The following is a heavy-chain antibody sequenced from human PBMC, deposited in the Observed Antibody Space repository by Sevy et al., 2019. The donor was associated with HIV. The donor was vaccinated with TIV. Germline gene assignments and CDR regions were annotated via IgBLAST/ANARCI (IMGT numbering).Heavy chain of an antibody. Sequence: RGCLRLSCAASGFTVSRNFMSWIRQAPGKGLEWVSIIYSDGTTFYADSVKGRFTISRDNSRNTLYLQMNTLRAEDTAVYYCVRAYRPNQGDFWGQGTLVFVSS. J-gene: IGHJ4*02. D-gene: IGHD2-21*01. CDR2: IYSDGTT. V-gene: IGHV3-53*01. CDR3: VRAYRPNQGDF. CDR1: GFTVSRNF.